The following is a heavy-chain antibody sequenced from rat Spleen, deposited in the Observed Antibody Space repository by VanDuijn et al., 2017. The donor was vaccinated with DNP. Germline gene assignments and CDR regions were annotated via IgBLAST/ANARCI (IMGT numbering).Heavy chain of an antibody. CDR3: TTDAAY. J-gene: IGHJ3*01. CDR1: GFTFGDYY. CDR2: ISPDGGNT. Sequence: EVQLVESGGGLVRPGGSLKLSCTASGFTFGDYYMSWVRQAPSMGLEWVASISPDGGNTYYRDSVTGRFTISRDNAKSSLYLHMDSLRSEDTATYYCTTDAAYWGQGTLVTVSS. V-gene: IGHV5-20*01.